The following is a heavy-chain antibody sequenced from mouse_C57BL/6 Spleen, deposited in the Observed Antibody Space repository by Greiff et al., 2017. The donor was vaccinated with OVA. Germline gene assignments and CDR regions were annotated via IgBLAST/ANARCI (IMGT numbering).Heavy chain of an antibody. CDR1: GYSITSGYY. D-gene: IGHD1-1*02. Sequence: VQLKESGPGLVKPSQSLSLTCSVTGYSITSGYYWNWIRQFPGNKLEWMGYISYDGSNNYNPSLKNRISITRDTSKNQFFLKLNSVTTEDTATYYCARDMGKVDYWGQGTTLTVSS. V-gene: IGHV3-6*01. CDR3: ARDMGKVDY. J-gene: IGHJ2*01. CDR2: ISYDGSN.